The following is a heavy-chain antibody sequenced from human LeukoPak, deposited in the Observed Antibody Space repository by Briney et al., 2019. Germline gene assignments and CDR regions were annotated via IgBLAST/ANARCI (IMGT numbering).Heavy chain of an antibody. V-gene: IGHV4-59*08. D-gene: IGHD6-13*01. CDR2: INYSGNT. CDR1: GGSISHYY. J-gene: IGHJ4*02. Sequence: SETLSLTCTVSGGSISHYYWSWIRQPPGKGLEWIAYINYSGNTDYNPSLKSRVTISVDTSKNHFSLKLNSVTAADTAVYYCARLNVLDSSVLHHFDHWGQGTLDTVSP. CDR3: ARLNVLDSSVLHHFDH.